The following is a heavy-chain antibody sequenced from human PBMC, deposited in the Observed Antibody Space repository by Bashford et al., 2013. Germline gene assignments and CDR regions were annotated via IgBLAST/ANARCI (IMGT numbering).Heavy chain of an antibody. CDR2: MNPNSGNT. CDR1: GYTFTSYD. Sequence: VASVKVSCKASGYTFTSYDINWVRQATGQGLEWMGWMNPNSGNTGYAQKFQGRVTITRDTSASTAYMELSSLRSEDTAVYYCARARPGTDSSSWYPIWFDPRGHGNPGHRLL. J-gene: IGHJ5*02. V-gene: IGHV1-8*01. CDR3: ARARPGTDSSSWYPIWFDP. D-gene: IGHD6-13*01.